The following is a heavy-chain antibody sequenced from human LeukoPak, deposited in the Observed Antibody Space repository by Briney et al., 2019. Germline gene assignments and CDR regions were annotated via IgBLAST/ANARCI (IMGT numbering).Heavy chain of an antibody. J-gene: IGHJ4*02. D-gene: IGHD6-19*01. CDR3: ARLRYSSGWTLFDC. CDR1: GYTFNTYD. Sequence: GASVKVSCKASGYTFNTYDITWVRQAPGQGLEWMGWISAYNGDTNYAQKLQGRVTMTTDTSTSTAYMELRSLRSDDTAVYYCARLRYSSGWTLFDCWGQGTLVTVSS. CDR2: ISAYNGDT. V-gene: IGHV1-18*01.